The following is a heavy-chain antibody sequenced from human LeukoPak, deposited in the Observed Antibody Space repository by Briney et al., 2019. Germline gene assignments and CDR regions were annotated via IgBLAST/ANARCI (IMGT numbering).Heavy chain of an antibody. CDR1: GFTVSRNY. V-gene: IGHV3-53*01. CDR3: ARGLTYDSSGYSDAFDI. CDR2: IYSGGST. D-gene: IGHD3-22*01. J-gene: IGHJ3*02. Sequence: GGSLRLSCAASGFTVSRNYMSWARQAPGKGLEWVSIIYSGGSTYYADSVKGRFTISGHNSKNTLYLQMNSLRAEDTAVYYCARGLTYDSSGYSDAFDIWGQGTMVTVSS.